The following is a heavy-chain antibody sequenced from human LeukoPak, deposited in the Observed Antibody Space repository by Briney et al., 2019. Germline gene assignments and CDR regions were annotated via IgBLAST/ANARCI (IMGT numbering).Heavy chain of an antibody. J-gene: IGHJ6*04. CDR3: ARAVVAATTGYYYGMDV. D-gene: IGHD2-15*01. CDR1: GGSISSSNW. V-gene: IGHV4-4*02. Sequence: SGTLSLTCAVSGGSISSSNWWSWVRQPPGKGLEWIGEIYHSGSTNYNPSLKSRVTISVDKSKNQFSLKLSSVTAADTAVYYCARAVVAATTGYYYGMDVWGKGTTVTVSS. CDR2: IYHSGST.